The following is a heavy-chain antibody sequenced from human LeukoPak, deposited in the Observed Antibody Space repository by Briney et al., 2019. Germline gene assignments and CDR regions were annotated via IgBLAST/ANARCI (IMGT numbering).Heavy chain of an antibody. D-gene: IGHD2-2*01. CDR1: GFTFSSYA. CDR2: ISGSGGST. Sequence: GGSLRLSCAASGFTFSSYAMSWVRQAPGKGLEWVSAISGSGGSTYYADSVKGRFTISRDNSKNTLYLQMNSLRAEDTAVYYCAKDMRYRSGSSTSCHDWWGQGTLVTVSS. J-gene: IGHJ4*02. V-gene: IGHV3-23*01. CDR3: AKDMRYRSGSSTSCHDW.